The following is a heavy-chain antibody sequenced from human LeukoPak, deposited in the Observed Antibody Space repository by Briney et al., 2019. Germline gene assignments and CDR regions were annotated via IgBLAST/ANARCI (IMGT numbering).Heavy chain of an antibody. CDR3: AVAPGDY. J-gene: IGHJ4*02. CDR1: GYTFTDYY. V-gene: IGHV1-2*02. CDR2: INPNGDYT. D-gene: IGHD3-16*01. Sequence: GASVKVSCKASGYTFTDYYIHWVRQAPGQGLEWMGWINPNGDYTFYAQKFQGRVTLTRDTSISTVYMELTTLTSDDTALYYCAVAPGDYWGQGTLVGVSA.